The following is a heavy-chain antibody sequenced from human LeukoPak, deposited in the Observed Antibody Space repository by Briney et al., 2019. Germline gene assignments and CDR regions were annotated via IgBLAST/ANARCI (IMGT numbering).Heavy chain of an antibody. V-gene: IGHV3-23*01. Sequence: VRQAPGKRLEWVSAISGSGGSTYYADSVKGRFTISRDNSKNTLYLQMNSLRAEDTAVYYCAKRLYSSRHDAFGIWGQGTMVTVPS. D-gene: IGHD6-13*01. CDR3: AKRLYSSRHDAFGI. J-gene: IGHJ3*02. CDR2: ISGSGGST.